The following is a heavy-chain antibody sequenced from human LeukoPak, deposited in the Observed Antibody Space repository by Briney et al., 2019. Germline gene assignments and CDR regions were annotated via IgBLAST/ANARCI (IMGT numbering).Heavy chain of an antibody. D-gene: IGHD4-11*01. CDR3: ARDLGQTWGTVTTDLWYFDH. V-gene: IGHV4-31*03. J-gene: IGHJ4*02. CDR1: GGSVTSGGYY. CDR2: IYYSGDT. Sequence: PSETLSLTCTVSGGSVTSGGYYWSWIRQHPGKGLEWIGDIYYSGDTYYNPSLRSRLSISMDASKNQFSLKVRSVTAADTAVYYCARDLGQTWGTVTTDLWYFDHWGQGTLVPVSS.